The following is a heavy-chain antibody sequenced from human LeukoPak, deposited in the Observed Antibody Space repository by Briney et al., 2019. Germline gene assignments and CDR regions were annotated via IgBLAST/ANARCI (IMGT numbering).Heavy chain of an antibody. Sequence: PGGSLRLSCTASGFSFSGYWMTWVRQTPGKGLEWVATINPDGTQNYYVDSVKGRFTVSGDNAKNSLYLQMNSLRADDTAVYYCARYFTTVASTVRLDYWGQGALVTVSS. CDR1: GFSFSGYW. D-gene: IGHD6-19*01. V-gene: IGHV3-7*03. J-gene: IGHJ4*02. CDR3: ARYFTTVASTVRLDY. CDR2: INPDGTQN.